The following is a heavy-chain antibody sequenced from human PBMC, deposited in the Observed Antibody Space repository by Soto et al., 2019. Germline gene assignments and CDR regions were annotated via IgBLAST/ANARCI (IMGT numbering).Heavy chain of an antibody. Sequence: PRGSLRLSCSASGLPFSSYAMLWGRQAPGKGLEYVSAISSNGGRTYYEDSVKGRFTISRDNSKNTLYLKMSSLRAEDTAVYYFVKESSSTYNGTDVCGKWPTV. CDR3: VKESSSTYNGTDV. V-gene: IGHV3-64D*06. CDR2: ISSNGGRT. CDR1: GLPFSSYA. D-gene: IGHD6-6*01. J-gene: IGHJ6*04.